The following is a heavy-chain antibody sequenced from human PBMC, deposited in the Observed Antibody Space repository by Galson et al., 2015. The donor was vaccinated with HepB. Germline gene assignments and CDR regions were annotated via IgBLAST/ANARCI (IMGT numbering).Heavy chain of an antibody. J-gene: IGHJ6*02. CDR1: GYTFTGYY. Sequence: SVKVSCKASGYTFTGYYMHWVRQAPGQGLEWMGWIDPNSGGTNYAQKFQGWVTMTRDTSISTAYMELSRLRSDDTAVYYCVRGGDSSGYYYGTNRGYYYYGMDVWGQGTTVTVS. V-gene: IGHV1-2*04. CDR3: VRGGDSSGYYYGTNRGYYYYGMDV. CDR2: IDPNSGGT. D-gene: IGHD3-22*01.